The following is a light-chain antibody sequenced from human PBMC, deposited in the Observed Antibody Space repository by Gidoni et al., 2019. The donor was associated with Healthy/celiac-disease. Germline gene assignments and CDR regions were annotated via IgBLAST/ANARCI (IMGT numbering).Light chain of an antibody. J-gene: IGKJ5*01. CDR2: CAS. V-gene: IGKV3-20*01. CDR1: QSVSSSY. CDR3: QQYGSSPFT. Sequence: IVLTQSPGTLSLSPGERATLSCRASQSVSSSYLSWYQQKPGQSPRLLIYCASSRATCIPARFSGSGSGTDFTLTISRLEPEDFAVYYCQQYGSSPFTFGQGTRLEIK.